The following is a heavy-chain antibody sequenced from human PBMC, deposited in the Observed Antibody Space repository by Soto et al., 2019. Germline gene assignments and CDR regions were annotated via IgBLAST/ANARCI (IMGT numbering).Heavy chain of an antibody. Sequence: PGGSLRLSCVASGFTFSSYAMTWVRQAPGKGLEWVAHIKSDGSETYYVDSVKGRFTISRDNAKNSLYLQINSLRVDDTAVYYCATIEYYKIDYWGQGTLVTVSS. V-gene: IGHV3-7*01. D-gene: IGHD1-26*01. J-gene: IGHJ4*02. CDR3: ATIEYYKIDY. CDR2: IKSDGSET. CDR1: GFTFSSYA.